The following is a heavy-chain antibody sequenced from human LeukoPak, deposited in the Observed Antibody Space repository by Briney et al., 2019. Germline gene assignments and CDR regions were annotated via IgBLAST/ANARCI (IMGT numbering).Heavy chain of an antibody. CDR2: INPNSGGT. D-gene: IGHD3-16*02. J-gene: IGHJ2*01. V-gene: IGHV1-2*06. CDR3: ARVGLSGGRYFDL. Sequence: ASVKVSFKASGYTFTGYYMHWVRQAPGQGLEWMGRINPNSGGTNYAQKFQGRVTMTRDTSISTAYMELSRLRSDDTAVYYCARVGLSGGRYFDLWGRGTLVTVSS. CDR1: GYTFTGYY.